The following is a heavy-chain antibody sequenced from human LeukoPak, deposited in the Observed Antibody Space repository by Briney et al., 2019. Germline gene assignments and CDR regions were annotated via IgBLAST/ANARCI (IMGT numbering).Heavy chain of an antibody. CDR2: ITWNGGST. V-gene: IGHV3-20*04. Sequence: PGGSLRLSCAASGFAFEDHGMSWVRQAPGKGLEGVSGITWNGGSTTYADSVKGGFTISRDNAKNSLYLQMNGLRAEDTALYYCARQNEDIVVVPAATPYYYYYMDVWGKGTTVTVSS. CDR3: ARQNEDIVVVPAATPYYYYYMDV. J-gene: IGHJ6*03. CDR1: GFAFEDHG. D-gene: IGHD2-2*01.